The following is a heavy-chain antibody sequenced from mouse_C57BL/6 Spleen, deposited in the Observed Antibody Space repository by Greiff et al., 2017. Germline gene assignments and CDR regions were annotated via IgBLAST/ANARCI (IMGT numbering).Heavy chain of an antibody. V-gene: IGHV1-53*01. CDR3: ARSCYGNSAWFAY. CDR1: GYTFTSYW. CDR2: INPSNGGT. J-gene: IGHJ3*01. Sequence: VQLQQPGTELVKPGASVKLSCKASGYTFTSYWMHWVKQRPGQGLEWIGNINPSNGGTNYNEKFKSKATLTVDKSSSTAYMQLSSLTSEDSAVYDCARSCYGNSAWFAYWGQGTLVTVSA. D-gene: IGHD2-10*01.